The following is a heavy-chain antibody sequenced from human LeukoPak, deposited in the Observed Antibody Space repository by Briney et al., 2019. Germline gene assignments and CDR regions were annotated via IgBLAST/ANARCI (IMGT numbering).Heavy chain of an antibody. J-gene: IGHJ2*01. CDR1: GFTFRSYT. CDR3: AKEYSSGWSYWYFDL. CDR2: ISSSTTYI. Sequence: PGGSLRLSCAASGFTFRSYTMNWVRQAPGKGLEWVSSISSSTTYIYYADSVKGRFTISRDNSKNTMYLQMNSLRAEDTAVYFCAKEYSSGWSYWYFDLWGRGTLVTVSS. D-gene: IGHD6-19*01. V-gene: IGHV3-21*01.